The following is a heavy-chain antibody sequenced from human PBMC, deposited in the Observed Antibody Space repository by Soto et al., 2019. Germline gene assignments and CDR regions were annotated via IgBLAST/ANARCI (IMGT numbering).Heavy chain of an antibody. J-gene: IGHJ4*02. Sequence: PSETLSLTCTVSGGSISSYYWSWIRQPPGKGLEWIGYIYYSGSTNYNPSLKSRVTISVDTSKNQLSLKLSSVTAADTAVYYCARAYGDYVYYFDYWGQGTLVTVSS. V-gene: IGHV4-59*01. CDR3: ARAYGDYVYYFDY. CDR2: IYYSGST. CDR1: GGSISSYY. D-gene: IGHD4-17*01.